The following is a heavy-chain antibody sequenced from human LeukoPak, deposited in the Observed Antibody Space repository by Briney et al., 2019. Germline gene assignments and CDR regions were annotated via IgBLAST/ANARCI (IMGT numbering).Heavy chain of an antibody. Sequence: PGGSLRLSCAASGFTFSSYAMSWVRQAPGKGLEWVSAISGSGGSTYYADSVKGRFTISRDNSKNTLYLQMNSPRAEDTAVYYCAKGYNWADAFDIWGQGTMVTVSS. CDR1: GFTFSSYA. CDR3: AKGYNWADAFDI. D-gene: IGHD1-1*01. J-gene: IGHJ3*02. CDR2: ISGSGGST. V-gene: IGHV3-23*01.